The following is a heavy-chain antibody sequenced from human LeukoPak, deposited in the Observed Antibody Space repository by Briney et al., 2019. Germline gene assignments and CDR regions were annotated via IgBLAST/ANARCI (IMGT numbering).Heavy chain of an antibody. V-gene: IGHV3-23*01. CDR3: AKDKGWGYSAYDFYGMDV. CDR1: GFTFSSYA. J-gene: IGHJ6*02. Sequence: GGSLRISCAASGFTFSSYAMSWVRQAPGKGLEWVSAISGSGGSTYYADSVKGRFTISRDSSKNTLYLQMNSLRAEDTAIYYCAKDKGWGYSAYDFYGMDVWGQGTTVTVSS. D-gene: IGHD1-1*01. CDR2: ISGSGGST.